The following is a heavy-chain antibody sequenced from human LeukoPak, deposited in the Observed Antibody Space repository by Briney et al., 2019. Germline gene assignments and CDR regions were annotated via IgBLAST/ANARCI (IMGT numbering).Heavy chain of an antibody. Sequence: PGGSLRLSCAASGFTFSSYAMSWVRQAPGKGLEWVSLISGSGGSTYYADSVKGRFTISRDNSKNTLYLQMNSLRAEDTAVYYCAKLDRPSTSWDIEATIQYWGQGTLVTVSS. V-gene: IGHV3-23*01. D-gene: IGHD5-12*01. CDR1: GFTFSSYA. CDR2: ISGSGGST. J-gene: IGHJ4*02. CDR3: AKLDRPSTSWDIEATIQY.